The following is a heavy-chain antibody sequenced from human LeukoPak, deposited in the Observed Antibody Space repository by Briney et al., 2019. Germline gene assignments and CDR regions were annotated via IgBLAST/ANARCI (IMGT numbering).Heavy chain of an antibody. CDR2: IKQDGSEK. J-gene: IGHJ4*02. CDR1: GFTSSSYW. Sequence: GGSLRLSCAASGFTSSSYWMNWVRKAPGKGLEWVANIKQDGSEKYYVDSVKGRFTISRDNAKNSLYLQMNSLRAEDTAVYYCATQYDFWSGYPDYWGQGTLVTVSS. CDR3: ATQYDFWSGYPDY. D-gene: IGHD3-3*01. V-gene: IGHV3-7*01.